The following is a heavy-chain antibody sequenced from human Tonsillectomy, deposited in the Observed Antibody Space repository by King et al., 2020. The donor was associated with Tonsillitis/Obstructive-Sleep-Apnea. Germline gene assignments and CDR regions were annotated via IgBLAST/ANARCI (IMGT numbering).Heavy chain of an antibody. J-gene: IGHJ3*02. CDR1: GHTFSSYA. CDR2: INTNTGNP. Sequence: VQMVQSGSELKNPGASMKVSCKASGHTFSSYAMNWVRQAPGQGLEWMGWINTNTGNPTYAQGFTGRFVFSLDTSVSTAYLQISSLKAEDTAVYYCARDRSLGIGLAFDIWGQGTMVTVSS. V-gene: IGHV7-4-1*02. CDR3: ARDRSLGIGLAFDI. D-gene: IGHD7-27*01.